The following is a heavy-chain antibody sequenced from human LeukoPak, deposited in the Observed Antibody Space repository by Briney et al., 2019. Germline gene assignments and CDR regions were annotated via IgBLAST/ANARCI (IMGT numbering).Heavy chain of an antibody. CDR2: ISGSGGST. CDR1: GFTFSSYA. J-gene: IGHJ4*02. V-gene: IGHV3-23*01. CDR3: AGGDYVGNYFDY. D-gene: IGHD4-17*01. Sequence: GGSLRLSCAASGFTFSSYAMSWVRQAPGKGLEWVSAISGSGGSTYYADSVKGRFTISRDNSKNTLYLQMNSLRAEDTAVYYCAGGDYVGNYFDYWGQGTLVTVFS.